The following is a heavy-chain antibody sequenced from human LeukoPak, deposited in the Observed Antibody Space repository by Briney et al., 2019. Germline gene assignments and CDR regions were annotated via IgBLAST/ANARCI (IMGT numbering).Heavy chain of an antibody. D-gene: IGHD4-17*01. V-gene: IGHV3-48*03. Sequence: GGSLRLSCAASGFTFSSYEMNWVRQAPGKGLEWLSYITGSGSTIYDADSVKGRFTISRDNAKNSLYLQMDSLRAEDTAVYYCARDELRSGAFDIWGQGTMVTVSS. J-gene: IGHJ3*02. CDR2: ITGSGSTI. CDR3: ARDELRSGAFDI. CDR1: GFTFSSYE.